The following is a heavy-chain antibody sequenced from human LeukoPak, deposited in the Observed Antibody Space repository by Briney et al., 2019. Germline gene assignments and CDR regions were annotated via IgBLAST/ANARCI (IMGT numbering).Heavy chain of an antibody. D-gene: IGHD3-10*01. V-gene: IGHV1-18*01. Sequence: ASVKVSCKASGYTFTTYDISWVRQAPGQGLEWMGWINTHTANTNYAQKLQDRVTVTTDTSTSTAYMELRSLRSDDTAVYYCARDRPLGPPYGSGTRLLSDAFDIWGQGTMVTVSS. J-gene: IGHJ3*02. CDR1: GYTFTTYD. CDR3: ARDRPLGPPYGSGTRLLSDAFDI. CDR2: INTHTANT.